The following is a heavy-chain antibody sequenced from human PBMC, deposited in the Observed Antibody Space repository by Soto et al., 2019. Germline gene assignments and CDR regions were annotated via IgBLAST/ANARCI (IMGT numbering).Heavy chain of an antibody. CDR2: ISSSGSTI. D-gene: IGHD3-22*01. CDR1: GLPLNRYE. Sequence: WGSFRLCFPACGLPLNRYEMNWVRQAPGKGLEWVSYISSSGSTIYYADSVKGRFTISRDNAKNSLYLQMNSLRAEDTAVYYCAAHDSSGYYYHRGQGTLVTGSA. V-gene: IGHV3-48*03. CDR3: AAHDSSGYYYH. J-gene: IGHJ4*02.